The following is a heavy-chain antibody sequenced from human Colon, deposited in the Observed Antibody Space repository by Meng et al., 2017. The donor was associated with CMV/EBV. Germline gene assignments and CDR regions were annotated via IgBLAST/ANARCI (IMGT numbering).Heavy chain of an antibody. D-gene: IGHD2-2*01. Sequence: QLQLQESGPGLVKPSATLSLTCTVSGASFNNSIYSWGWIRQPPGKGLEWIGNIYYTGNTFYNASLKSRVTISVDTSKKQFSLKLSSVTSADTAIYYCVRGRPATMWAYYFDSWGQGTLGTVAS. CDR2: IYYTGNT. J-gene: IGHJ4*02. V-gene: IGHV4-39*07. CDR1: GASFNNSIYS. CDR3: VRGRPATMWAYYFDS.